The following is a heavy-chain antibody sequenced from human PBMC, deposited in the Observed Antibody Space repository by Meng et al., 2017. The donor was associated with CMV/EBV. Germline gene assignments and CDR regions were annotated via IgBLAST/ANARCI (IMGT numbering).Heavy chain of an antibody. V-gene: IGHV4-39*07. CDR2: IYYSGST. Sequence: SETLSLTCTVSGGSISSSSYYWGWIRQPPGKGLEWIGSIYYSGSTYYNPSLKSRVTISVDTSKNQFSLKLSSVTAADTAVYYCARDGGSSVYYYYGMDVWGQGTTVTVSS. J-gene: IGHJ6*02. D-gene: IGHD6-6*01. CDR3: ARDGGSSVYYYYGMDV. CDR1: GGSISSSSYY.